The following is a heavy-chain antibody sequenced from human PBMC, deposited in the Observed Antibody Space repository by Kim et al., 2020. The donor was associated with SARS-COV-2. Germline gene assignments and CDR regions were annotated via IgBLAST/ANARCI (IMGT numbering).Heavy chain of an antibody. CDR1: GFTFSSYA. Sequence: GGSLRLSCAASGFTFSSYAMHWVRQAPGKGLEWVAVISYDGSNKYHADSVKGRFTISRDNSKNTLYLQMNSLRAEDTAVYYCALWEEYSGYEELSLPYY. J-gene: IGHJ6*01. CDR2: ISYDGSNK. D-gene: IGHD5-12*01. CDR3: ALWEEYSGYEELSLPYY. V-gene: IGHV3-30-3*01.